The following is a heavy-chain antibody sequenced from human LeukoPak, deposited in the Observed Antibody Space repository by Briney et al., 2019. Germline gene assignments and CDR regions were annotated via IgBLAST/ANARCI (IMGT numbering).Heavy chain of an antibody. J-gene: IGHJ4*02. D-gene: IGHD6-19*01. CDR3: AKDARRTSGWYFFDY. V-gene: IGHV3-23*01. CDR2: ISSSADNT. Sequence: GGSLRLSCAASGFTFSNYAMSWVRQAPGKGLEWVSSISSSADNTYYADSVKGRFTISRDNSKNTLFLQMNSLRVEDTAVYYCAKDARRTSGWYFFDYWGQGILVTVSS. CDR1: GFTFSNYA.